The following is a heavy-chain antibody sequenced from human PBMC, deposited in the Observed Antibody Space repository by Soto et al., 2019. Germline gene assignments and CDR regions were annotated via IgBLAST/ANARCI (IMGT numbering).Heavy chain of an antibody. V-gene: IGHV1-8*01. CDR1: GYTFTSYD. CDR2: MNPNSGNT. D-gene: IGHD6-13*01. CDR3: ARKGGSRRATGFDP. J-gene: IGHJ5*02. Sequence: ASVKVSCKASGYTFTSYDINWVRQATGQGLEWMGWMNPNSGNTGYAQKFQGRVTMTRNTSISTAYMELSSLRSEDTAVYYCARKGGSRRATGFDPWGQGTLVTVSS.